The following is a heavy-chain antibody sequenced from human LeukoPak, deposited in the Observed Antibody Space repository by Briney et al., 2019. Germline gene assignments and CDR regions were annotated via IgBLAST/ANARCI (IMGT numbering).Heavy chain of an antibody. CDR2: ISYDGSVK. J-gene: IGHJ4*02. Sequence: PGGSLRLSCAASGFTFSNYGMHWVRQAPGRGLECVAVISYDGSVKYYADSVKGRFTISRDNAKNTLYLQMNSLRVEDTAVYYCARGRPHGNDYWGQGTLVTVSS. D-gene: IGHD4-23*01. CDR3: ARGRPHGNDY. CDR1: GFTFSNYG. V-gene: IGHV3-30*03.